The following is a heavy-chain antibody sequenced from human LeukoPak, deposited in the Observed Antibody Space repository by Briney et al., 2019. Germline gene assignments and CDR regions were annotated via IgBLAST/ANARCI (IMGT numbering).Heavy chain of an antibody. D-gene: IGHD2-2*01. J-gene: IGHJ4*02. V-gene: IGHV3-23*01. CDR3: AKVSLIVVVPAAHYFDY. CDR1: GFTFSSYA. Sequence: GGSLRLSCAASGFTFSSYAMSWVRQAPGKGLEWVSAISGSGGSTYYADSVKGRFTISRDNSKNTLYLQMNSLRAEDTAVYYCAKVSLIVVVPAAHYFDYWGQGTLVTVSP. CDR2: ISGSGGST.